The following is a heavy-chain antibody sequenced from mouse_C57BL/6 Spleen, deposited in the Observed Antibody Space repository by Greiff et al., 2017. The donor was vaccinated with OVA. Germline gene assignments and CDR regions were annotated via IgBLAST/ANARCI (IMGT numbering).Heavy chain of an antibody. CDR3: AKGGEYGNQAWFAY. V-gene: IGHV2-4*01. CDR2: IWSGGST. CDR1: GFSLTSYG. J-gene: IGHJ3*01. D-gene: IGHD2-1*01. Sequence: QVQLKESGPGLVQPSQSLSITCTVSGFSLTSYGVHWVRQPPGKGLEWLGVIWSGGSTDYNAAFISRLSISKDNSKSQVFFKMNSLQADDTAIYYCAKGGEYGNQAWFAYWGQGTLVTVSA.